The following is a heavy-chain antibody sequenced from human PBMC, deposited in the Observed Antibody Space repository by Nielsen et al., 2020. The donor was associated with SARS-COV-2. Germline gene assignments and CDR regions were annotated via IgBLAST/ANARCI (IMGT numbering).Heavy chain of an antibody. CDR3: ARDARWDSSSWYGVDAFDI. V-gene: IGHV4-59*01. D-gene: IGHD6-13*01. Sequence: WIRQPPGKGLEWIGYIYYSGSTNYNPSLKSRVTISVDTSKNQFSLKLSSVTAADTAVYYCARDARWDSSSWYGVDAFDIWGQGTMVTVSS. CDR2: IYYSGST. J-gene: IGHJ3*02.